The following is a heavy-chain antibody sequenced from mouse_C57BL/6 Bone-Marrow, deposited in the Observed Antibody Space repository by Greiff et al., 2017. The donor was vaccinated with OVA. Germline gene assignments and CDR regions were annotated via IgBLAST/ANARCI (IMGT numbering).Heavy chain of an antibody. CDR1: GFTFSDFY. Sequence: EVMLVESGGGLVQSGRSLRLSCATSGFTFSDFYMEWVRQAPGKGLEWIAASRNKANDYTTEYSASVKGRFIVSRDTSQSILYLQMNALRAEDTAIYYCARDAAGSSGWYFDVWGTGTTVTVSS. J-gene: IGHJ1*03. V-gene: IGHV7-1*01. CDR2: SRNKANDYTT. CDR3: ARDAAGSSGWYFDV. D-gene: IGHD1-1*01.